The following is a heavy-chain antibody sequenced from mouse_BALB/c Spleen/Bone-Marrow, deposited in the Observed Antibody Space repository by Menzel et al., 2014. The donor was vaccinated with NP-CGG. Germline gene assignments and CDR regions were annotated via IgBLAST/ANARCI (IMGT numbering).Heavy chain of an antibody. J-gene: IGHJ4*01. CDR2: IDPSNSET. CDR1: GYTFTRYR. V-gene: IGHV1S127*01. D-gene: IGHD6-1*01. Sequence: QVQLQQSGPELVRPGASVKMSCKASGYTFTRYRMHWVNQRPGQGLEWIGMIDPSNSETRLNQKFKDKATLNIDKSSNTSYMQLSSLTTDDYTVYYCTRAADKDSHYYVMDYWGQGTSVTVSS. CDR3: TRAADKDSHYYVMDY.